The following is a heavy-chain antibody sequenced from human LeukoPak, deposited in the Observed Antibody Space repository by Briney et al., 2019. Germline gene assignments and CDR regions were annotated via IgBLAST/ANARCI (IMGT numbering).Heavy chain of an antibody. CDR3: ARAPSVATFDY. V-gene: IGHV4-39*07. CDR2: IYYSGDT. CDR1: GGSISSNTYY. Sequence: PSETLSLTCTVSGGSISSNTYYWGWIRQPPGKELEWIGSIYYSGDTYYSPSLESRVTISVDTSKNQISLKLTSVTAADTAVYFCARAPSVATFDYWGQGTLVTVSS. D-gene: IGHD5-12*01. J-gene: IGHJ4*02.